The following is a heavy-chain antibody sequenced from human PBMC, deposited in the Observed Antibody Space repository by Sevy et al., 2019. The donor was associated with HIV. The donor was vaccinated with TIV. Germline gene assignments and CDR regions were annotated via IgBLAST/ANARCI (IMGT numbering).Heavy chain of an antibody. D-gene: IGHD3-22*01. Sequence: ASVKVSCKASGYTFIRNGITWVRQAPGQGLEWMGWISGYNGDTNCAQKFQGRVTMTTDTSTSTAYMELRSLRSDDTAVYYCARDRNNYDSSGYPKGMDVWGQGTTVTVSS. CDR3: ARDRNNYDSSGYPKGMDV. J-gene: IGHJ6*02. CDR2: ISGYNGDT. V-gene: IGHV1-18*01. CDR1: GYTFIRNG.